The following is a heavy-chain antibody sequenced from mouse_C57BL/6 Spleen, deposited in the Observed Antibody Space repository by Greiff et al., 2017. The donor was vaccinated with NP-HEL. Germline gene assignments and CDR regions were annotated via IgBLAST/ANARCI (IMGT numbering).Heavy chain of an antibody. CDR2: INPNNGGT. Sequence: VQLQQSGPELVQPGASVKIPCKASGYTFTDYNMVWVKQSHGQSLEWIGDINPNNGGTIYNQKFQGKATLTVDKSSSTACMVLRSLTSEDTAVYYCARTGNWYYEVWGTGTTVTVSS. J-gene: IGHJ1*03. CDR3: ARTGNWYYEV. V-gene: IGHV1-18*01. CDR1: GYTFTDYN.